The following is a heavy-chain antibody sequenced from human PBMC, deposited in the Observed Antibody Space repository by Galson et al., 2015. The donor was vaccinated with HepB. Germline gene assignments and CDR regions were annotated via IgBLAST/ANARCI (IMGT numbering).Heavy chain of an antibody. Sequence: SLRLSCAVSGLIVNSNYMSWVRQAPGKGLEWVSVIYSGGSTYYADSVKGRFTISRDNSKNTLYLQMNSLRAEDTAVYYCARYLSSGWLNYFDYWGQGTLVTVSS. V-gene: IGHV3-53*01. D-gene: IGHD6-19*01. J-gene: IGHJ4*02. CDR1: GLIVNSNY. CDR2: IYSGGST. CDR3: ARYLSSGWLNYFDY.